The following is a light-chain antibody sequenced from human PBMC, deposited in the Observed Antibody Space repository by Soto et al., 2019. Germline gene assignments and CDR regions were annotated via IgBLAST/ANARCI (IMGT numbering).Light chain of an antibody. CDR3: QQYGSSPT. V-gene: IGKV3-20*01. CDR2: GAS. J-gene: IGKJ1*01. Sequence: ESVLTRSPGTLSWSHEERATLSCRASQSVSSSYLAWYQQKPGQAPRLLIYGASSRATGIPDRFSGSGSGTDFTLTISRLEPEDFAVYYCQQYGSSPTFGQGTKVDIK. CDR1: QSVSSSY.